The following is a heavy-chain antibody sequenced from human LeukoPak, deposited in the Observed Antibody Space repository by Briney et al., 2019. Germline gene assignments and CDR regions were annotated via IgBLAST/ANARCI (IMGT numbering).Heavy chain of an antibody. D-gene: IGHD1-26*01. CDR2: INAGNGNT. CDR3: ARGRWDYAPPTLYYFDS. Sequence: GASVKISCKASGYTFITYTLHWVRQAPGQRLEWMGWINAGNGNTKFSQKFRGRVTFTRDTSASTAYMELSSLRSEDTALYYCARGRWDYAPPTLYYFDSWGQGTLVTVSS. CDR1: GYTFITYT. J-gene: IGHJ4*02. V-gene: IGHV1-3*01.